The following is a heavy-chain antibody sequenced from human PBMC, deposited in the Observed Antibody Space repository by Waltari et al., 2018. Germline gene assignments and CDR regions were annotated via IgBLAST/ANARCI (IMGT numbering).Heavy chain of an antibody. J-gene: IGHJ4*02. Sequence: QITLKESGPTLVKPTQTLTLTCTFSGFSLSTSGVGVGWIRQPPGKALEWLALIYCNDDKRYSSSLKSMLTNSNDTPKNQVVLTIANIDPIDTATYYCAPSSMRPYISGYPFGYWGQGTLVTVSS. CDR1: GFSLSTSGVG. V-gene: IGHV2-5*01. CDR2: IYCNDDK. D-gene: IGHD3-22*01. CDR3: APSSMRPYISGYPFGY.